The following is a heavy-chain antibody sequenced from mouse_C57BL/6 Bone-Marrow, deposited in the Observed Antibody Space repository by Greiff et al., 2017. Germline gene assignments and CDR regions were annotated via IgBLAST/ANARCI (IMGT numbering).Heavy chain of an antibody. D-gene: IGHD2-5*01. V-gene: IGHV1-22*01. CDR3: ARGRDYYSNYFDY. J-gene: IGHJ2*01. Sequence: EVQLQQSGPELVKPGASVKMSCKASGYTFTDYNMHWVKQSHGKSLEWIGYINPNNGGTSSNQKFKGKATLTVNKSSSTAYMELLSLTSEDSAVYYCARGRDYYSNYFDYWGQGTTLTVSS. CDR1: GYTFTDYN. CDR2: INPNNGGT.